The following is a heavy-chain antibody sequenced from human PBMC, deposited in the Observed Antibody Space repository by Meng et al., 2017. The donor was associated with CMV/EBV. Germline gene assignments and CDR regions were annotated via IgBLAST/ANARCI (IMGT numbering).Heavy chain of an antibody. V-gene: IGHV3-30*04. J-gene: IGHJ6*02. CDR2: ISYDGSNK. Sequence: GESLKISCAASGFTFSSYAMHWARQAPGKGLEWVAVISYDGSNKYYADSVKGRFTISRDNSKNTLYLQMNSLRAEDTAVYYCARDWRQWLGSYYYYGMDVWGQGTTVTVSS. CDR3: ARDWRQWLGSYYYYGMDV. CDR1: GFTFSSYA. D-gene: IGHD6-19*01.